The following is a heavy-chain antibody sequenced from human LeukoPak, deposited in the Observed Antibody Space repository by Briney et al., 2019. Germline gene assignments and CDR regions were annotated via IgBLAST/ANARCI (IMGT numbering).Heavy chain of an antibody. V-gene: IGHV4-59*01. CDR1: GGSISSYY. J-gene: IGHJ4*02. CDR3: ARDDDSGSSY. D-gene: IGHD1-26*01. Sequence: SVTLSLTCTVSGGSISSYYWSWIRQPSGKGLEWIGYIYYSGSTNYNPSLKSRVTISVDTSKNQFSLKLSSVTAADTAVYYCARDDDSGSSYWGQGTLVTVSS. CDR2: IYYSGST.